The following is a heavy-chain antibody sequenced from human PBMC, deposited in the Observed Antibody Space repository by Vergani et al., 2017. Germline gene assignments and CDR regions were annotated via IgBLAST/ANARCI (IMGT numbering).Heavy chain of an antibody. J-gene: IGHJ4*02. CDR1: EFTFSTYS. CDR2: ISSGSTYT. Sequence: EVQLVESGGGLVKTGGSLRLSCAASEFTFSTYSMNWVRQAPGKGLEWVSSISSGSTYTFYADSVKDRFTISRDNAKSTLYLHMSSLRAEDTAIYYCARVPPGYNWNSENGYFDYWGQGTLVTVSS. V-gene: IGHV3-21*06. CDR3: ARVPPGYNWNSENGYFDY. D-gene: IGHD1-7*01.